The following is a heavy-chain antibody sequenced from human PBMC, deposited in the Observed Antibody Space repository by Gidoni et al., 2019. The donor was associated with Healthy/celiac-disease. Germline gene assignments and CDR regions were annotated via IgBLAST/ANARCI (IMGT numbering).Heavy chain of an antibody. CDR1: GFTFSSYA. Sequence: EVQLLESGGGLVQPGGSLRLSCAASGFTFSSYAMSWVRQAPGKGLEWVSAIRGSGGSTYYADSVKGRFTISRDNSKNTLYLQMNSLRAEDTAVYYCAKDRVSGCSSTSCYLNYYYGMDVWGQGTTVTVSS. V-gene: IGHV3-23*01. J-gene: IGHJ6*02. CDR3: AKDRVSGCSSTSCYLNYYYGMDV. CDR2: IRGSGGST. D-gene: IGHD2-2*01.